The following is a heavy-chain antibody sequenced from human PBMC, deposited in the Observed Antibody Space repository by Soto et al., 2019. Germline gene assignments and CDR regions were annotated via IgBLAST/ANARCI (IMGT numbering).Heavy chain of an antibody. V-gene: IGHV4-31*03. J-gene: IGHJ4*02. CDR2: IHHTGKT. Sequence: QVQLQEMGPGLVKPSQTLTITCTVSGDSVNSAYWSWIRQLPGKGLEWMGNIHHTGKTSYNPTLKSRVAISIATSKPLFSLKMRSITAADTAVYYCARTDAYNSSFFDSWGQGTVVTVSS. CDR1: GDSVNSAY. D-gene: IGHD6-6*01. CDR3: ARTDAYNSSFFDS.